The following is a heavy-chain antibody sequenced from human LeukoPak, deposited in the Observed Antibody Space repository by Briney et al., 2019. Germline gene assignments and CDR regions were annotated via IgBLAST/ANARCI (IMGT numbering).Heavy chain of an antibody. CDR3: VKPYYFSSGSLT. CDR1: GFTLSSYA. J-gene: IGHJ5*02. D-gene: IGHD3-10*01. V-gene: IGHV3-30*04. CDR2: IRYDGSNE. Sequence: GRSLRLSCAASGFTLSSYAMHWVRQAPGKGLEWVSFIRYDGSNEYYADSVRGRFTISRDNSKNTLYLQMNSLRAEDTAVYYCVKPYYFSSGSLTWGQGTLVTVSS.